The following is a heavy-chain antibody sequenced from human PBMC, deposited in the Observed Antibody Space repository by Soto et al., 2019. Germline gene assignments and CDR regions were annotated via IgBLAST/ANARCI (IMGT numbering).Heavy chain of an antibody. V-gene: IGHV1-69*02. CDR2: IIPILGIA. D-gene: IGHD3-10*01. J-gene: IGHJ4*02. CDR1: GGTFSSYT. CDR3: ARLWFGEFQTTG. Sequence: QVQLVQSGAEVKKPGSSVKVSCKASGGTFSSYTISWVRQAPGQGLEWMGRIIPILGIANYAQKFQGRVTITADKSTSTAYMELSSLRSEDTAVYYCARLWFGEFQTTGWGQGTLVTVSS.